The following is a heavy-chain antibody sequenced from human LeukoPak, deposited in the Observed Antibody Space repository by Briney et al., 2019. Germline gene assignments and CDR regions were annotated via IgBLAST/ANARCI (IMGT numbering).Heavy chain of an antibody. CDR1: GGSISSYY. CDR2: IYYSGST. Sequence: SETLSLTCTVSGGSISSYYWSWIRQPPGKGLEWIGYIYYSGSTNYNPSLKSRVTISVDTSKNQFSLKLSSVTAADTAVYYCARDHHGRAFDIWGQGKMVTVSS. CDR3: ARDHHGRAFDI. V-gene: IGHV4-59*01. J-gene: IGHJ3*02.